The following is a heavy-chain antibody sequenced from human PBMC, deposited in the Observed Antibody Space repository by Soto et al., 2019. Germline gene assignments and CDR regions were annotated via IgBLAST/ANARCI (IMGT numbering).Heavy chain of an antibody. J-gene: IGHJ5*02. D-gene: IGHD6-13*01. CDR1: GGSISSGGYY. V-gene: IGHV4-31*03. CDR2: IYYSGST. Sequence: SETLSLTCTVSGGSISSGGYYWSWIRQHQGKGLEWIGYIYYSGSTYYNPSLKSRVTISVDTSKNQFSLKLSSVTAADTAVYYCARDIKRAAAAGTRGASNWFDPWGQGTLVTVSS. CDR3: ARDIKRAAAAGTRGASNWFDP.